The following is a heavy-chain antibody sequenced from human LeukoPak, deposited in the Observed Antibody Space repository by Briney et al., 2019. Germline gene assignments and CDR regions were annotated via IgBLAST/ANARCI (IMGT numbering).Heavy chain of an antibody. J-gene: IGHJ4*02. D-gene: IGHD3-3*01. V-gene: IGHV3-64*01. CDR1: GFTFSSYV. CDR3: ARPYYDIWSAYVY. CDR2: ISNGGGST. Sequence: QSGGSLILSCAASGFTFSSYVMHWVRQAPGKGLEYVSAISNGGGSTRYANSVKGRFTISRDNSKNTLYLQMGSLRAEDMAVYYCARPYYDIWSAYVYWGQGTLVTVCS.